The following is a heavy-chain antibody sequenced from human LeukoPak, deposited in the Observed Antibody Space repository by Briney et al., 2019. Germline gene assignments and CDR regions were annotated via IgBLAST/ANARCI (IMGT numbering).Heavy chain of an antibody. CDR2: IYTSEST. J-gene: IGHJ3*02. Sequence: SETLSLTCTVSGDSINNYYWSWIRQPAGKGLEWIGRIYTSESTNYNPSLKSRVAMSVDTSKNQFSLKLSSVTAADTAVYYCARGTLSSAWYGDAFDIWGQGTMVAVSS. CDR1: GDSINNYY. CDR3: ARGTLSSAWYGDAFDI. D-gene: IGHD6-19*01. V-gene: IGHV4-4*07.